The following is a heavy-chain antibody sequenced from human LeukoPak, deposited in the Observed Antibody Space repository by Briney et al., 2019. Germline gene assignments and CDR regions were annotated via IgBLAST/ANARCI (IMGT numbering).Heavy chain of an antibody. V-gene: IGHV4-59*08. J-gene: IGHJ6*03. Sequence: SETLSLTCTVSGGSIGTYYWSWVRQSPGTGLEWIGYIYVTGTRYNPYLQSRVTISVDRSRNQFFLKMTSVTAADKAVYYCARHIGGGIEDMDVWGRGTKVTVSS. CDR3: ARHIGGGIEDMDV. CDR2: IYVTGT. CDR1: GGSIGTYY. D-gene: IGHD3-16*02.